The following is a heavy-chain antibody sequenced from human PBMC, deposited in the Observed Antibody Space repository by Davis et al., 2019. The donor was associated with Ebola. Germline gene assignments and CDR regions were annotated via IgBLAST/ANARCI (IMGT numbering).Heavy chain of an antibody. V-gene: IGHV1-46*01. Sequence: ASVKVSCKASGYTFTSYYMHWVRQAPGQGLEWMGIINPSGGSTSYAQKFQGRVTMTRDTSTSTVYMELSSLRSEDTAVYYCARDKASGLSVGAAAIPPYYYYGMDVWGQGTTVTVSS. CDR2: INPSGGST. J-gene: IGHJ6*02. CDR3: ARDKASGLSVGAAAIPPYYYYGMDV. D-gene: IGHD6-13*01. CDR1: GYTFTSYY.